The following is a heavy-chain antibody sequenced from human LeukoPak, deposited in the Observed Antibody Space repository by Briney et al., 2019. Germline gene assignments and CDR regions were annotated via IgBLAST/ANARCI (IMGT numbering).Heavy chain of an antibody. D-gene: IGHD2-15*01. J-gene: IGHJ4*02. CDR2: IYYSGST. CDR3: VRHGGGYCSGGSCYVDY. Sequence: KPSETLSLTCTVSGGSISSSSYYWGWIRQPPGKGLEWIGSIYYSGSTYYNPSLKSRVTIPVDTSKNQFSLKVTSVTAADTAVYYCVRHGGGYCSGGSCYVDYWGQGTLVTVSS. V-gene: IGHV4-39*01. CDR1: GGSISSSSYY.